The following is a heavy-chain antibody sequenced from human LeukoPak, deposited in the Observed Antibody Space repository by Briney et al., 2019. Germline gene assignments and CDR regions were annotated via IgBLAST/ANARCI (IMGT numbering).Heavy chain of an antibody. CDR3: AKGRGTRVYNWFDT. CDR1: GFTFNTSA. Sequence: VGSLRLSCAGSGFTFNTSAMSWVRQAPGKGLEWVSAISGSGRSTYYTDSVRGRFTISRDNSKNTLYLQMNSLRAEDTAVYFCAKGRGTRVYNWFDTWGQGILVTVSS. J-gene: IGHJ5*02. CDR2: ISGSGRST. D-gene: IGHD1-26*01. V-gene: IGHV3-23*01.